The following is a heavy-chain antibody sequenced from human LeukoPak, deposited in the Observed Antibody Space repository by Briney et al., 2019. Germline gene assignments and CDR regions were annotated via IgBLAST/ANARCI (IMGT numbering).Heavy chain of an antibody. D-gene: IGHD4-17*01. CDR3: AKYWGAYGDYRGRYMDV. CDR2: ISNSDGST. Sequence: GGTLRLSCAASGFTFNIFGMNWVRQAPGKGLEWVSAISNSDGSTYYADSVKGRFTISRDNSKNTLYLQMNSLRAEDTAVYYCAKYWGAYGDYRGRYMDVWGKGTTVTVSS. CDR1: GFTFNIFG. V-gene: IGHV3-23*01. J-gene: IGHJ6*03.